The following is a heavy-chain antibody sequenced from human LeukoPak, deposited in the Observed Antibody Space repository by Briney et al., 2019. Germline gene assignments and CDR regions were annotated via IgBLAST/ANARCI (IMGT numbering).Heavy chain of an antibody. CDR1: GFTFSSYS. D-gene: IGHD3-10*01. CDR2: ISSSSSYI. Sequence: GGSLRLSCAASGFTFSSYSMNWVRQAPGKGLEWVSSISSSSSYIYYADSVKGRFTISRDKAKNSLYLQMNSLRAEDTAVYYCARIPLGDYYYMDVWGKGTTVTVSS. CDR3: ARIPLGDYYYMDV. J-gene: IGHJ6*03. V-gene: IGHV3-21*01.